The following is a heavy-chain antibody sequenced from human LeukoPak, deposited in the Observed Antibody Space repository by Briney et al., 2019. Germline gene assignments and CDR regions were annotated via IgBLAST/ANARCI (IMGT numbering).Heavy chain of an antibody. D-gene: IGHD3-22*01. V-gene: IGHV4-34*01. J-gene: IGHJ4*02. CDR2: INDGGST. CDR1: GGSFTKHQ. CDR3: AKEVGYDSSGYDDY. Sequence: SETLSLTCAVYGGSFTKHQWSWIRQPPGKGLEWIGAINDGGSTNYNPSLKSRVTISVDTSKNQFSLRLSSMTAADTAVYYCAKEVGYDSSGYDDYWGQGTLVTVSS.